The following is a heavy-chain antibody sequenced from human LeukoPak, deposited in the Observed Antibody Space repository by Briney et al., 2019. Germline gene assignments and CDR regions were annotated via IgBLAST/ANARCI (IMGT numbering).Heavy chain of an antibody. J-gene: IGHJ4*02. D-gene: IGHD1-26*01. V-gene: IGHV4-30-4*08. CDR1: GGSISSGDYY. Sequence: TLSLTCTVSGGSISSGDYYWSWIRQPPGKGLEWIGYIYYSGSTYYNPSLKSRVTISVDTSKNQFSLKLSSVTASDTAVYYFASFVVGATSFDYWGQGTQVTVSS. CDR2: IYYSGST. CDR3: ASFVVGATSFDY.